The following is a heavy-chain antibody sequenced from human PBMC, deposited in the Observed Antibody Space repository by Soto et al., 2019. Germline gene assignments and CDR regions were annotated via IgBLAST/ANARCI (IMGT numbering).Heavy chain of an antibody. D-gene: IGHD2-8*01. CDR1: GYNLNELS. Sequence: GASVKVSCKVSGYNLNELSMHWVRQAPGKGLEWMGGFDPDDGETIHAQNFQGRVTMTEDTSTDTAYMELRSLRSDDTAVYYCARDLMVATRPDAPGPPGYWGQGTLVTVSS. V-gene: IGHV1-24*01. CDR3: ARDLMVATRPDAPGPPGY. CDR2: FDPDDGET. J-gene: IGHJ4*02.